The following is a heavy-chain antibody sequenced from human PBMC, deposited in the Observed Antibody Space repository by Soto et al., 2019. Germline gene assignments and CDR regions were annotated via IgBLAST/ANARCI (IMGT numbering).Heavy chain of an antibody. J-gene: IGHJ4*02. CDR3: ARDVGAVAAPDY. Sequence: QVQLVQSGAEVKKPGASVKVSCKASGYTFTSYGISWVRQAPGQGLEWMGWISAYNGNTNYAQKLQGRVTMTTDTYTSTAYMELRGMRSDDTAVYYCARDVGAVAAPDYWGQGTLVTVSS. V-gene: IGHV1-18*04. CDR1: GYTFTSYG. D-gene: IGHD6-19*01. CDR2: ISAYNGNT.